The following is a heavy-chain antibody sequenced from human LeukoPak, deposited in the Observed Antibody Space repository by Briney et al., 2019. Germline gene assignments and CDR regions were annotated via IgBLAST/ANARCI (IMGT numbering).Heavy chain of an antibody. CDR3: ARDIAGTYRTSEAFDT. D-gene: IGHD1-26*01. J-gene: IGHJ3*02. Sequence: ASVKVSCKASGGTFSTYAISWGGQAPGQGLKWLGRIIPILGIANYAQKFQGRVTITADKSTSTAYMELSSLRSEDTAVYYCARDIAGTYRTSEAFDTWGQGTMVTVSS. CDR2: IIPILGIA. CDR1: GGTFSTYA. V-gene: IGHV1-69*04.